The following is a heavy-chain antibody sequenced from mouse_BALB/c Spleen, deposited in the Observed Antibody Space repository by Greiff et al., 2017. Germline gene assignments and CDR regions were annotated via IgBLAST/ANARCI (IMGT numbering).Heavy chain of an antibody. Sequence: VKLQQPGAELVKPGASVKLSCKASGYTFTSYWMHWVKQRPGQGLEWIGEINPSNGRTNYNEKFKSKATLTVDKSSSTAYMQLSSLTSEDSAVYYCAYYGNYQGYFDVWGAGTTVTVSS. CDR3: AYYGNYQGYFDV. J-gene: IGHJ1*01. CDR1: GYTFTSYW. V-gene: IGHV1S81*02. CDR2: INPSNGRT. D-gene: IGHD2-1*01.